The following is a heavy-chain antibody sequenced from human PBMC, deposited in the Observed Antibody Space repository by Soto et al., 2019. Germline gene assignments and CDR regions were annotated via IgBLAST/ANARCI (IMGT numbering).Heavy chain of an antibody. V-gene: IGHV1-69*02. CDR1: GVTFSNDI. J-gene: IGHJ6*02. CDR2: IIPILGIA. D-gene: IGHD2-2*01. Sequence: ASVKVSCKTSGVTFSNDIITWVRQAPGQGLEWMGRIIPILGIANYAQKFQGRVTITADKSTGTAYLQWSSLKASDTAIYYCARHGLEGCSSSRCFLSSYYYGMDVWGQGTAVTVSS. CDR3: ARHGLEGCSSSRCFLSSYYYGMDV.